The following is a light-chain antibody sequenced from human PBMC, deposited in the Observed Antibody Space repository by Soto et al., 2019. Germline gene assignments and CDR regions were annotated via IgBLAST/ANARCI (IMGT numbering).Light chain of an antibody. J-gene: IGKJ3*01. CDR3: QHYGISVPIT. CDR2: GAS. CDR1: QSVSSSY. V-gene: IGKV3-20*01. Sequence: EIVLTQSPGTLSLSPGERATLSCLGSQSVSSSYLAWYQQKPGQAPRLLIHGASSRAIGIPDRFSGGGSGTDFTLTISRLEPEDFAVYYCQHYGISVPITFGPGTKVDIK.